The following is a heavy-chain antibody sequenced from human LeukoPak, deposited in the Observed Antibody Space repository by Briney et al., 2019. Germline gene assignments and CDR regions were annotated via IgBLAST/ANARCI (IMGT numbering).Heavy chain of an antibody. D-gene: IGHD3-10*01. CDR2: IIPILGIA. Sequence: ASVKVSCKASGGTFSSYAISWVRQAPGQGLEWMGRIIPILGIANYAQKFQGRVTITADKSTSTAYMELSSLRSEDTAVYYCAREDTMVRGVIIRYYYYGMDVWGQGTTVTVSS. CDR1: GGTFSSYA. CDR3: AREDTMVRGVIIRYYYYGMDV. V-gene: IGHV1-69*04. J-gene: IGHJ6*02.